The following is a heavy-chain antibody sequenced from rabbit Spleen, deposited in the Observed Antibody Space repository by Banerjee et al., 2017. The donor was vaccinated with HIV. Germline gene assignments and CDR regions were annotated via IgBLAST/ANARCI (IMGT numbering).Heavy chain of an antibody. CDR1: GFSFNSGYD. Sequence: QSLEESGGGLVQPEGSLTLTCKASGFSFNSGYDMCWVRQAPGKGLEWIGCIYTGNGKTYYAGWAKGRFTISKASSTTVTLHMTSLTAADTATYFCARDLVTAIGWNFALWGPGTLVTVS. CDR2: IYTGNGKT. CDR3: ARDLVTAIGWNFAL. J-gene: IGHJ4*01. D-gene: IGHD7-1*01. V-gene: IGHV1S40*01.